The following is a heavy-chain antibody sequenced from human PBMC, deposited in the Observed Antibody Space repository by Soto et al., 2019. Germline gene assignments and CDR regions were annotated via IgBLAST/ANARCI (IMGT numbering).Heavy chain of an antibody. CDR2: IIPIFGTA. CDR3: ARWGYSSSYGAEYFQH. Sequence: QVQLVQSGAEVKKPGSSVKVSCKASGGTFSSYAISWVRQAPGQGLEWMGGIIPIFGTANYAQKFQGRVTITADESTSTDYMELSSLRSEDTAVYYCARWGYSSSYGAEYFQHWGQGTLVTVSS. D-gene: IGHD6-6*01. J-gene: IGHJ1*01. V-gene: IGHV1-69*01. CDR1: GGTFSSYA.